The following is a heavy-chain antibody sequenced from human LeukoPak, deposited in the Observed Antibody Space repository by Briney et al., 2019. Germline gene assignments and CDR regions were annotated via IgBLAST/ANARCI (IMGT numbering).Heavy chain of an antibody. V-gene: IGHV3-9*03. CDR2: ISWYSGTI. Sequence: GGSLTLSCAASGFTFDDYAMHWVRQAPGKGLEWVSGISWYSGTIVYADSVKGRFTVSRNNAKNCLYLQMNSLRPEDMALYYCAKGNSGSYSQDWFDPWGQGTLVTVSS. J-gene: IGHJ5*02. CDR3: AKGNSGSYSQDWFDP. CDR1: GFTFDDYA. D-gene: IGHD1-26*01.